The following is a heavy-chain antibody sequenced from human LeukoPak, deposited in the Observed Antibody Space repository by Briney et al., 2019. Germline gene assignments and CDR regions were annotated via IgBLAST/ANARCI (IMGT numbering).Heavy chain of an antibody. J-gene: IGHJ4*02. CDR3: ARDTLFDSGSYY. CDR1: GFTFSSYS. Sequence: GGSLRLSCAASGFTFSSYSMNWVRQAPGKGLEWVSSISSSSSYIYYADSVKGRFTISRDNAKNSLYLQMNSLRAEDTAVYYCARDTLFDSGSYYWGQGTLVTVSS. V-gene: IGHV3-21*01. D-gene: IGHD1-26*01. CDR2: ISSSSSYI.